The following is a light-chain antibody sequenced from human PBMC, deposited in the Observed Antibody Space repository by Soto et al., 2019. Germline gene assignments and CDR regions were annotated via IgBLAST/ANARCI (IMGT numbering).Light chain of an antibody. J-gene: IGKJ5*01. CDR3: QQYYSYPYT. CDR2: AAS. Sequence: AIRMTQSPSSFSASTGDRVTITCRASQGISSYLAWYQQKPGKAPKLLIYAASTLQSGVPSRFSGSGSGTDFTLTISCLQSEDFETYYCQQYYSYPYTLGQGTRLEIK. CDR1: QGISSY. V-gene: IGKV1-8*01.